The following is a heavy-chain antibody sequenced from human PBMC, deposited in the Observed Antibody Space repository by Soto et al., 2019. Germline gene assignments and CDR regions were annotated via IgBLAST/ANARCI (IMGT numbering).Heavy chain of an antibody. Sequence: PSESLSLTCAVYVGSFSGYYWSWIRQPPGKGLEWIGEINHSGSTNYNPSLKIRVTISVDTSKNQFSLKLSSVTAADTAVYYCARGVYAIPLHRWGQGTLVTVS. V-gene: IGHV4-34*01. J-gene: IGHJ4*02. CDR1: VGSFSGYY. CDR3: ARGVYAIPLHR. D-gene: IGHD2-8*01. CDR2: INHSGST.